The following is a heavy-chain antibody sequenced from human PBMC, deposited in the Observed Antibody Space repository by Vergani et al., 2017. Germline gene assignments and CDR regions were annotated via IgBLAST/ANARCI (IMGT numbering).Heavy chain of an antibody. Sequence: VQLVESGGGLVQPGGSLRLSCAASGFTFSSYWMSWVRQAPGKGLEWVAVISYDGSNKYYADSVKGRFTISRDNSKNTLYLQMNSLRAEDTAVYYCAKEVTYCSGGSCYSGLPRKKYGMDVWGQGTTVTVSS. CDR2: ISYDGSNK. CDR1: GFTFSSYW. D-gene: IGHD2-15*01. J-gene: IGHJ6*02. CDR3: AKEVTYCSGGSCYSGLPRKKYGMDV. V-gene: IGHV3-30*18.